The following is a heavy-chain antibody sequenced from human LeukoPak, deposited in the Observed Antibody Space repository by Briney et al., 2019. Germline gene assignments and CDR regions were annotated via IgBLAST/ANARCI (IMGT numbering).Heavy chain of an antibody. J-gene: IGHJ4*02. V-gene: IGHV3-7*01. D-gene: IGHD6-6*01. Sequence: GGSLRLSCAASGFTFSNYWMSWVRQAPGKGLEWVATIRQDGSQKYYVDSVKGRFTSSRDNDRNSLYLQMNSLRAEDTAVYYCARVSSIAARYFDYWGQGTLVTVSS. CDR3: ARVSSIAARYFDY. CDR2: IRQDGSQK. CDR1: GFTFSNYW.